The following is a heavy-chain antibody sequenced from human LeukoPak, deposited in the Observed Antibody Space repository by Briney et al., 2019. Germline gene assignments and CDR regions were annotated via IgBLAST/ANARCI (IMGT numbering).Heavy chain of an antibody. CDR3: ARELDTTTMLYPPLLQH. Sequence: GASVKVSCKASGYTFTSYYMHWVRQAPGQGLEWMGIINPSGGSTSYAQKFQGRVTMTRDTSISTAYMELSRLRSDDTAVYYCARELDTTTMLYPPLLQHWGQGTLVTVSS. D-gene: IGHD2-8*01. V-gene: IGHV1-46*01. CDR1: GYTFTSYY. J-gene: IGHJ1*01. CDR2: INPSGGST.